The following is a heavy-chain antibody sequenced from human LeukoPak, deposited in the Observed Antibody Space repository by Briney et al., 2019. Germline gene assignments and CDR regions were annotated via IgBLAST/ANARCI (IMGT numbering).Heavy chain of an antibody. CDR2: INPSGGST. CDR1: GYTITSHS. J-gene: IGHJ4*02. CDR3: ARTFSAARGSYYFDY. D-gene: IGHD6-6*01. Sequence: ATVKVSCKASGYTITSHSMHWVRQAPGQGPEWMGIINPSGGSTNYAQKFQGRVTMTRDTSTNAVDMELSNLRSDDTAVYYCARTFSAARGSYYFDYWGQGTLVTVSS. V-gene: IGHV1-46*01.